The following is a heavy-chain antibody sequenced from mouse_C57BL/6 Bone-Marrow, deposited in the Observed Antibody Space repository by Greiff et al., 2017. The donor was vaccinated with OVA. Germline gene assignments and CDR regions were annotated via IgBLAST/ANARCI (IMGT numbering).Heavy chain of an antibody. Sequence: EVQLQQSGPELVKPGASVKISCKASGYTFTDSYMNWVQQSHGKSLEWIGDINPNNGGTSYKQKFKGKATLTVDKYSSTAYMELRSLTSEYSAVYYCAMRPIYAMYYGGQITSVTVSS. V-gene: IGHV1-26*01. CDR2: INPNNGGT. CDR3: AMRPIYAMYY. J-gene: IGHJ4*01. CDR1: GYTFTDSY.